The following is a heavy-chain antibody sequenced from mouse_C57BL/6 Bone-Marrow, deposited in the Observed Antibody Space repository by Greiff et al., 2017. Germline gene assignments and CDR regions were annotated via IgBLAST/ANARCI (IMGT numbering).Heavy chain of an antibody. J-gene: IGHJ2*01. CDR3: SRSRSFFYYCNY. CDR2: FHPYNDDT. D-gene: IGHD1-1*01. V-gene: IGHV1-47*01. Sequence: QVQLQQSGAELVKPGASVKMSCKASGYTFTPYPIEWMKQNHGKSLEWIGNFHPYNDDTKYNEKFKGKATLTVEKSSNTVYLELSRFTSDASAVYYYSRSRSFFYYCNYWGQGTTLTVSS. CDR1: GYTFTPYP.